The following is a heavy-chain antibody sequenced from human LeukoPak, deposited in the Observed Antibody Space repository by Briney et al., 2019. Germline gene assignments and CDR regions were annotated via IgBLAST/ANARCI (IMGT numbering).Heavy chain of an antibody. J-gene: IGHJ4*02. Sequence: SETLSLTCTVSGGSISSSSYYWGWIRQPPGKGLEWIGSIYYSGSTYYNPSLKSRVTISVDTSKNQFSPKLSSVTAADTAVYYCARDGKIAARPLDYWGQGTLVTVSS. CDR1: GGSISSSSYY. D-gene: IGHD6-6*01. CDR3: ARDGKIAARPLDY. CDR2: IYYSGST. V-gene: IGHV4-39*07.